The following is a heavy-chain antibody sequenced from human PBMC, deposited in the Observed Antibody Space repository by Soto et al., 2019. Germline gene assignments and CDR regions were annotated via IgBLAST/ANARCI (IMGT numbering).Heavy chain of an antibody. Sequence: GESLKISCKGSGYSFTSYWISWVRQMPGKGLEWMGRIDPSDSYTNYSPSFQGHVTISVTKSITTVFLQWSSLRASDTAMYYCARQIYDSDTGPNFQYYFDSWGQGTQVTVSS. D-gene: IGHD3-22*01. V-gene: IGHV5-10-1*01. CDR2: IDPSDSYT. J-gene: IGHJ4*02. CDR3: ARQIYDSDTGPNFQYYFDS. CDR1: GYSFTSYW.